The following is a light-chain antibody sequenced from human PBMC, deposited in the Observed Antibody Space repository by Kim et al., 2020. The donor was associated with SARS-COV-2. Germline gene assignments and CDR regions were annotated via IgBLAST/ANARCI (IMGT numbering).Light chain of an antibody. J-gene: IGKJ1*01. CDR1: RHSISHY. CDR2: DAS. V-gene: IGKV3-20*01. CDR3: QQDSSSFRT. Sequence: SPGAEAAHGGTTSRHSISHYLAWYQQRPGQAPTGRIYDASSVATGIPDRFSGSGSGTECTLTSSRLEPEEFAVYFCQQDSSSFRTGGQGTKVEIK.